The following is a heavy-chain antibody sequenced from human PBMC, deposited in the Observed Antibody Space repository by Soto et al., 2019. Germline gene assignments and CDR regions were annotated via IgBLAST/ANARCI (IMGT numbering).Heavy chain of an antibody. CDR1: GASIAGSSY. V-gene: IGHV4-4*07. D-gene: IGHD2-8*02. J-gene: IGHJ4*02. CDR2: FSLSGTT. Sequence: SLTCSVSGASIAGSSYWSWIRQPAGKGLEWIGRFSLSGTTNYSPSLRSRVTMSADVSKNQFSLRLTSVTAADTALYYCASGMTPPGAPAWYYFDSWGQGTLVTVSS. CDR3: ASGMTPPGAPAWYYFDS.